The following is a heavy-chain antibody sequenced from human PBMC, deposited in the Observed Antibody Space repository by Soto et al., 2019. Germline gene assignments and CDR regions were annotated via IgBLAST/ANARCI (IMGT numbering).Heavy chain of an antibody. CDR1: GFTFSSYA. J-gene: IGHJ4*02. D-gene: IGHD3-3*01. V-gene: IGHV3-30-3*01. Sequence: GGSLRLSCAASGFTFSSYAMHWVRQAPGKGLEWVAVISYDGSNKYYADSVKGRFTISRDNSKNTLYLQMNSLRAEDTAVYYCARAGMEWLLSPYFDYWGQGTLVTVSS. CDR3: ARAGMEWLLSPYFDY. CDR2: ISYDGSNK.